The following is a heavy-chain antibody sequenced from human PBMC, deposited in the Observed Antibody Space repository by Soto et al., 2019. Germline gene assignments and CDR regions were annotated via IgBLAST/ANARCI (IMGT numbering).Heavy chain of an antibody. D-gene: IGHD3-22*01. J-gene: IGHJ3*01. CDR2: IGIGSSTK. CDR1: GFTFRNYG. Sequence: PGGSLRLSCAASGFTFRNYGMNWVRQAPGKGLEWVSYIGIGSSTKYYADSVKGRFTISRDNAKNSLYLQMNSLRAEDTAVYYCARDQWYYNDISGRPLNAFDVWGQGTMVTVSS. V-gene: IGHV3-48*01. CDR3: ARDQWYYNDISGRPLNAFDV.